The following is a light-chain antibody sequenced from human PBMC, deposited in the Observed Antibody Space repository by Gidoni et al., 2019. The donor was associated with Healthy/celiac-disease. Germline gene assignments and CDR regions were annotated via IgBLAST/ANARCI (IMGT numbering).Light chain of an antibody. V-gene: IGKV3-11*01. CDR2: DAS. Sequence: EIVLTQSPATLSLSPGERATLSCRASQSVSSYLAWYQQQPGQAPRLLIYDASNRATGIPARFSGSGSGTDFTLTISSLEPEDFAVYYCQQRSNWPWTFXXXTKVEIK. CDR1: QSVSSY. CDR3: QQRSNWPWT. J-gene: IGKJ1*01.